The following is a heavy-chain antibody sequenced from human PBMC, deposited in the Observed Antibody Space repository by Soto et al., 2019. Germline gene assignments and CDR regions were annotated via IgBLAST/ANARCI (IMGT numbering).Heavy chain of an antibody. CDR2: IYWNGIE. J-gene: IGHJ4*02. CDR3: AHGDPLDFHY. CDR1: GFSLSPSGVA. V-gene: IGHV2-5*01. Sequence: QITLKESGPALVKPTQTLTLTCTFSGFSLSPSGVAVAWIRQPPGKALEWLALIYWNGIERYSPTLKSRLTITKDTSKNQVVLTVTNMDPVDTATYFCAHGDPLDFHYWGQGTPVTVSP. D-gene: IGHD3-10*01.